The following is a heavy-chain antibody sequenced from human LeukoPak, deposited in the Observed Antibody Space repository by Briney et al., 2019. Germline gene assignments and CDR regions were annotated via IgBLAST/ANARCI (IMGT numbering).Heavy chain of an antibody. CDR2: ISSSGSTI. V-gene: IGHV3-11*04. Sequence: GGSLRLSCAASGFTSSDYYMSWIRQAPGKGLEWVSYISSSGSTIYYADSVKGRFTISRDNAKNSLYLQMNSLRAEDTAVYYCARRIDACSSTSCYSDAFDIWGQGTMVTVSS. CDR1: GFTSSDYY. J-gene: IGHJ3*02. CDR3: ARRIDACSSTSCYSDAFDI. D-gene: IGHD2-2*01.